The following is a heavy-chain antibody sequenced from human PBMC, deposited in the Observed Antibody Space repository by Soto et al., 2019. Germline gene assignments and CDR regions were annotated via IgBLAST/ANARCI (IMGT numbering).Heavy chain of an antibody. Sequence: PGASVKVSCTASGYTFSNYGISWVRQGPGQGLEWMGWISGYNGNTHYEEKVQDRIKMTTDTSTSTTYLELRSLRSDDTAVYFCARDPGFGFGYSYAFAMDVWGQGTTVTVSS. D-gene: IGHD5-18*01. CDR1: GYTFSNYG. J-gene: IGHJ6*02. V-gene: IGHV1-18*01. CDR2: ISGYNGNT. CDR3: ARDPGFGFGYSYAFAMDV.